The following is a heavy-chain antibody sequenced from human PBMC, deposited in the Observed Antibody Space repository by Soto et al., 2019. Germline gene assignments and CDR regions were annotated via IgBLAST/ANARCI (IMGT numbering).Heavy chain of an antibody. V-gene: IGHV1-3*01. CDR3: ARGGPLRFLEWLFTYFDY. CDR1: GYTITSYA. J-gene: IGHJ4*02. CDR2: INAGNGNT. D-gene: IGHD3-3*01. Sequence: ASVKVSCKASGYTITSYAMHWVRQAPGQRLEWMGWINAGNGNTKYSQKFQGRVTITRDTSASTAYMELSSLRSEDTAVYYCARGGPLRFLEWLFTYFDYWGQGTLVTVSS.